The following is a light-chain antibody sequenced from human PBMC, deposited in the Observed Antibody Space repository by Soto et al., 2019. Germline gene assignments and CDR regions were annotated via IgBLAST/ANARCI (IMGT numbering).Light chain of an antibody. CDR2: GAS. CDR1: QSVSSD. CDR3: QQYNNWPPWT. V-gene: IGKV3-15*01. J-gene: IGKJ1*01. Sequence: EIVLTQYPATLSLSLGERATLSCKASQSVSSDLAWYQRKPGQAPRLLIYGASTRATGIPARFSGSGSGTEFTLTISSLQSEDFAVYYCQQYNNWPPWTFGQGTKVDIK.